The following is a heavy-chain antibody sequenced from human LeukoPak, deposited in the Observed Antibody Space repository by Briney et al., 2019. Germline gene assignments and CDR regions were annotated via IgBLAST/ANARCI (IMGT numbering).Heavy chain of an antibody. V-gene: IGHV1-8*01. CDR3: ARGHPTLVLGGATNPYDAFDI. Sequence: ASVKVSCKASGYTFTSYDINWVRQATGQGLGWMGWMNPNSGNTGYAQKFQGRVTMTRNTSISTAYMELSSLRSEDTAVYYSARGHPTLVLGGATNPYDAFDIWGQGTMVTVSS. J-gene: IGHJ3*02. CDR2: MNPNSGNT. CDR1: GYTFTSYD. D-gene: IGHD1-26*01.